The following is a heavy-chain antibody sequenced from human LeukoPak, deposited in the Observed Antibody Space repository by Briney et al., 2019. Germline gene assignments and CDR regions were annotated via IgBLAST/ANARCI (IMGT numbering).Heavy chain of an antibody. CDR2: IDHTGNT. J-gene: IGHJ4*02. Sequence: SQTLSLTCTVSGGSISSGGYYWSWIRQQPGKGLEWIGEIDHTGNTKYNPSLKNRLTISVDTSKNQFSLNLRSVTATAVYYCVIFIMGTTTTDYWGQGTLVTVPS. V-gene: IGHV4-31*05. CDR1: GGSISSGGYY. D-gene: IGHD1-26*01. CDR3: VIFIMGTTTTDY.